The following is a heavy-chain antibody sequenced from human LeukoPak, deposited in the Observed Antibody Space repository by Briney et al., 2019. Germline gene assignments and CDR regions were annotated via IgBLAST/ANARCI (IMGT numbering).Heavy chain of an antibody. J-gene: IGHJ3*02. D-gene: IGHD6-6*01. CDR2: INHSGST. V-gene: IGHV4-34*01. Sequence: PSETLSLTCAVYGGSFSGYYWSWIRQPPGKGLEWIGEINHSGSTNYNPSLKSRVTISVDTSKNQFSLKLSSVTAADTAVYYCARCSSSAFDIWGQGTMVTVSS. CDR3: ARCSSSAFDI. CDR1: GGSFSGYY.